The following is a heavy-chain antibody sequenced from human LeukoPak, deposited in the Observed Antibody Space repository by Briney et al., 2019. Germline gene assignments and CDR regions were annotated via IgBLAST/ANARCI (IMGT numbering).Heavy chain of an antibody. CDR3: AKDASDYGDYYPPLLPEFDY. J-gene: IGHJ4*02. D-gene: IGHD4-17*01. Sequence: GGSLRLSCAASGFTFNNYGMNWVRQAPGKGLEWVSYISSSGSSIYYADSVKGRFTISRDNSKNTLYLQMNSLRAEDTAVYYCAKDASDYGDYYPPLLPEFDYWGQGTLVTVSS. CDR2: ISSSGSSI. V-gene: IGHV3-48*01. CDR1: GFTFNNYG.